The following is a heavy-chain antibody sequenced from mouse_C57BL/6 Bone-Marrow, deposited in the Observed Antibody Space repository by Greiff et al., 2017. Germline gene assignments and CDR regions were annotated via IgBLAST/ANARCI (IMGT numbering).Heavy chain of an antibody. CDR2: IDPSDSET. CDR3: AREEAYHNYFAWFAY. D-gene: IGHD1-2*01. CDR1: GYTFTSYW. J-gene: IGHJ3*01. Sequence: QVQLQQPGAELVRPGSSVKLSCKASGYTFTSYWMHWVKQRPIQGLEWIGNIDPSDSETHYNQTFKDKATLTVDKSSSTAYMQLSSLTSEDSAVYYCAREEAYHNYFAWFAYWGQGTLVTVSA. V-gene: IGHV1-52*01.